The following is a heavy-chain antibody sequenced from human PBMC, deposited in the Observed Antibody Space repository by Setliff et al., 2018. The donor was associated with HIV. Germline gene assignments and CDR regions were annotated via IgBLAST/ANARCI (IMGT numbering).Heavy chain of an antibody. D-gene: IGHD2-8*02. CDR1: GFSLSTSTVG. J-gene: IGHJ1*01. CDR3: AHTNTGAEYCQH. Sequence: SGPTLVNPTQTLTLTCTFSGFSLSTSTVGVGWIRQPPGKALEWLALIYWDDDKRYSPSLKSRLTITKDTSKNQVVLIMTNMDPVDTATYYCAHTNTGAEYCQHWGQGTLVTVSS. V-gene: IGHV2-5*02. CDR2: IYWDDDK.